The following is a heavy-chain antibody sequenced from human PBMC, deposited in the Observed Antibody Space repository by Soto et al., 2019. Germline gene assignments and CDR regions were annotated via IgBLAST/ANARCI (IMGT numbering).Heavy chain of an antibody. CDR3: ASLVATILAYDY. CDR2: IYYSGST. CDR1: GGKSIDRGYY. D-gene: IGHD5-12*01. V-gene: IGHV4-39*01. J-gene: IGHJ4*02. Sequence: TVAGGKSIDRGYYWGRIRQPPGKGLEWIGSIYYSGSTYYNPSLKSRVTISVDTSKNQFSLKLSSVTAADTAVYCCASLVATILAYDYWGQGTLVTVSS.